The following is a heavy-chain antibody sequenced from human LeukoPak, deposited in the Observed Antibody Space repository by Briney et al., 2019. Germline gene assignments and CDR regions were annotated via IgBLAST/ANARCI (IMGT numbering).Heavy chain of an antibody. Sequence: GGSLRLSCAASGFTFTTYGMHWVRQAPGTGLEWVAVICYAGSNKYYSDSVKGRFTMSRDNSKNTVYLQMNSLRVDDTAGYFFAPPRHCSSASCYELDYWGQGTLVIVSS. CDR3: APPRHCSSASCYELDY. J-gene: IGHJ4*02. CDR2: ICYAGSNK. V-gene: IGHV3-33*01. D-gene: IGHD2-2*01. CDR1: GFTFTTYG.